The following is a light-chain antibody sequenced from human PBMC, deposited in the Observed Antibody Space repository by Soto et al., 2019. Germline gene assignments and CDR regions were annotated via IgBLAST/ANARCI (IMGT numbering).Light chain of an antibody. J-gene: IGLJ1*01. CDR3: GSNVGLNNYV. V-gene: IGLV2-23*02. CDR2: EVF. Sequence: HSLQPHPASVSCSPGHSITISCAGSSSDVGTYNLVSWYQHHPGKAPNLVLYEVFKRPSGVSDRFTGSKSGNTASLTISGLQAEEEADYQCGSNVGLNNYVFGTGTKVTVL. CDR1: SSDVGTYNL.